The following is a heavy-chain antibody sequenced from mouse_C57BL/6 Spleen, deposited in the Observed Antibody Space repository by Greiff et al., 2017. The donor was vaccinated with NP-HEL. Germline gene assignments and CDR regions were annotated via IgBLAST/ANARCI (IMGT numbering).Heavy chain of an antibody. V-gene: IGHV5-16*01. D-gene: IGHD3-2*02. CDR1: GFTFSDYY. CDR3: ARGLSGYYAMDY. J-gene: IGHJ4*01. Sequence: EVKVVESEGGLVQPGSSMKLSCTASGFTFSDYYMAWVRQVPEKGLEWVANINYDGSSTYYLDSLKSRFIISRDNAKNILYLQMSSLKSEDTATYYCARGLSGYYAMDYWGQGTSVTVSS. CDR2: INYDGSST.